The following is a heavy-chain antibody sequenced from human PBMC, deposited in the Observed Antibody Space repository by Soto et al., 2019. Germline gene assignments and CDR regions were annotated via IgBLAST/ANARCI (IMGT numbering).Heavy chain of an antibody. D-gene: IGHD5-12*01. CDR3: SKTSGYSGPYYFDY. Sequence: GGSLRLSCAASGFTFSSYAMSWVRQAPGKGLEWVSASSGSGGSTYYADSVKGRFTISRDNSKNTLYLQMNSLRAEDTAVYYCSKTSGYSGPYYFDYWGQGTLVTVSS. V-gene: IGHV3-23*01. J-gene: IGHJ4*02. CDR1: GFTFSSYA. CDR2: SSGSGGST.